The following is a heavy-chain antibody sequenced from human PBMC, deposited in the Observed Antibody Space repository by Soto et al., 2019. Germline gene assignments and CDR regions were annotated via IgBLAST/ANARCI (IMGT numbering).Heavy chain of an antibody. CDR2: ISGSGGSV. Sequence: QLLESGGGLVQPGGSLRLSCAASGFTFNNYAMSWVRQAPGKGLEWVSSISGSGGSVHYADAVKGRFAISRDNSKNTLYLRMNSLRADDTAIYYCAKNLDFYASGSPIDFWGQGTLVTVSS. V-gene: IGHV3-23*01. CDR1: GFTFNNYA. D-gene: IGHD3-10*01. CDR3: AKNLDFYASGSPIDF. J-gene: IGHJ4*02.